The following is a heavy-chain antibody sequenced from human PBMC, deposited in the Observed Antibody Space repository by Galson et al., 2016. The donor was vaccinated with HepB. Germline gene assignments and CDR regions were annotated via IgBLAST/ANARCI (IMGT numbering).Heavy chain of an antibody. CDR2: ISGYNGDT. CDR1: GYTFVSYG. CDR3: ARADAVTFLTTADY. Sequence: SVKVSCKASGYTFVSYGINWVRQAPGQGLEWVGWISGYNGDTKSVQKLQDRVTLTTDTSTTTAYMELRSLRSDDTAVYFCARADAVTFLTTADYWGQGTLVTVSA. V-gene: IGHV1-18*01. D-gene: IGHD4-17*01. J-gene: IGHJ4*02.